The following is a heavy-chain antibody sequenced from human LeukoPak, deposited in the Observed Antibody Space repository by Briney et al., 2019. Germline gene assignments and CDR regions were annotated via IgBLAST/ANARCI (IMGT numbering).Heavy chain of an antibody. CDR1: GFTFSSHS. V-gene: IGHV3-21*01. D-gene: IGHD2-2*01. Sequence: GGSLTLSCAASGFTFSSHSMNWVRQAPGKGLEWVASISSSSSYIYYADSVKGRFTISRDNAKNSLYLQMNSLRAEDTAVYYCARDLTPCSSTSCYGWFDPWGQGTLVTVSS. CDR2: ISSSSSYI. J-gene: IGHJ5*02. CDR3: ARDLTPCSSTSCYGWFDP.